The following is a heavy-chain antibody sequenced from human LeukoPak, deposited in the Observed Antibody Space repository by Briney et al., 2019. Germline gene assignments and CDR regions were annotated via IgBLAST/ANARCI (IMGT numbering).Heavy chain of an antibody. J-gene: IGHJ4*02. CDR2: INHSGGT. D-gene: IGHD3-22*01. Sequence: ASETLSLTCAVYDRSFSGYYWSWIRQPPGKGLEWIGEINHSGGTNYNPSLKSRVTISVDTSKNLFSLKLSSVTAADTAMYYCARYSGYYLSYFDYWGQGTLVTVSS. V-gene: IGHV4-34*01. CDR1: DRSFSGYY. CDR3: ARYSGYYLSYFDY.